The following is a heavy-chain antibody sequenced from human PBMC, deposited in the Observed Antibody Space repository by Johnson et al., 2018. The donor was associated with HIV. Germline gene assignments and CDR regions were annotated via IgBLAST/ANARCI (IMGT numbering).Heavy chain of an antibody. J-gene: IGHJ3*02. V-gene: IGHV3-30*04. D-gene: IGHD6-13*01. CDR1: GFTFSSYA. CDR2: ISYDGSDK. CDR3: ARDQAAAGGEAFDI. Sequence: QVQLVESEGGVVQPGRSLRLSCAASGFTFSSYAMHWVRQAPGKGLEWVAVISYDGSDKYYADSVKGRFTISRDNSKNTLYLQMNSLRAEDTAVYYCARDQAAAGGEAFDIWGQGTMVTVSS.